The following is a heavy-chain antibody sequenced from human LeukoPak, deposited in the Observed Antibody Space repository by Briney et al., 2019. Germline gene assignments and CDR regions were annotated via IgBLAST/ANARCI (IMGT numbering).Heavy chain of an antibody. J-gene: IGHJ4*02. Sequence: GASVKVSCKASGYTFTSYYMHWVRQAPGQGLEWMGIINPSGGSTSYAQKFQGRVTMTRDTSTSTVYTELSSLRSEDTAVYYCAKDKGRDYGGNPRRYWGQGTLVTVSS. CDR3: AKDKGRDYGGNPRRY. CDR1: GYTFTSYY. V-gene: IGHV1-46*01. CDR2: INPSGGST. D-gene: IGHD4-23*01.